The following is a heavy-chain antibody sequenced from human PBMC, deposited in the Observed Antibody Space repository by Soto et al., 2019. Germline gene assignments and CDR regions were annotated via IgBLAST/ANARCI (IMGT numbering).Heavy chain of an antibody. CDR3: ARDSHYYDSSANHTS. CDR1: GYTFTSCG. CDR2: ISAYNGNT. Sequence: ASVKVSCKASGYTFTSCGISWVRQAPGQGLEWMGWISAYNGNTNYAQKLQGRVTMTTDASTSTAYMELRSLRSEDTAVYYCARDSHYYDSSANHTSWGQGTLVTVSS. D-gene: IGHD3-22*01. J-gene: IGHJ4*02. V-gene: IGHV1-18*01.